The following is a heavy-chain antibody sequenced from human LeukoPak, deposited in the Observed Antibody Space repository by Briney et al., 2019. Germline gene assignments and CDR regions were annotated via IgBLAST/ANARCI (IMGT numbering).Heavy chain of an antibody. Sequence: ASVKVSCKASGYTFTGYYVHWVRQAPGQGLEWMGWINPNSGGTNYAQKFQGRVTMTSDTSISTAYMELSRLRSDDTAVYYCARSRGRAAAGNFDYWGQGTLVTVSS. V-gene: IGHV1-2*02. CDR2: INPNSGGT. CDR1: GYTFTGYY. D-gene: IGHD6-13*01. J-gene: IGHJ4*02. CDR3: ARSRGRAAAGNFDY.